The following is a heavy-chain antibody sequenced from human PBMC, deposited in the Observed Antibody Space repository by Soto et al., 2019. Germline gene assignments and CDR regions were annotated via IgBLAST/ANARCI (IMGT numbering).Heavy chain of an antibody. CDR1: GGSISGHS. Sequence: SETLSLTCFVSGGSISGHSWIWIRQPAGKGLEWIGHIYPSGSTSYNPSLRSRVTMSLDTSSNQIFLNLTSVTAADTAVFYCVRGRSYSVYDFWGPGTLVTVS. V-gene: IGHV4-4*07. CDR3: VRGRSYSVYDF. CDR2: IYPSGST. J-gene: IGHJ4*02. D-gene: IGHD5-12*01.